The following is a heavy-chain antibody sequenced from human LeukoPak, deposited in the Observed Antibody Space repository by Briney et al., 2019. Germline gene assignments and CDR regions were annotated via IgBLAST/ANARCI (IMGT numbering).Heavy chain of an antibody. V-gene: IGHV3-30-3*01. J-gene: IGHJ4*02. CDR1: GFTFSSYA. D-gene: IGHD3-22*01. Sequence: PGGSLRLSCAASGFTFSSYAMHWVRQAPGKGLGWVAVISYEGSNKYYADSVKDRFTISRDNSKNTLYLQMNSLRAEDTAVYYCARGPRITMIVGPDYWGQGTLVTVSS. CDR3: ARGPRITMIVGPDY. CDR2: ISYEGSNK.